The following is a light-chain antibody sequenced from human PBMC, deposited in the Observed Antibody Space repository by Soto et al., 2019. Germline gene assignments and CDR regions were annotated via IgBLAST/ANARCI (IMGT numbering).Light chain of an antibody. CDR2: DVS. CDR1: SSDVGAYNY. CDR3: SSYVGSNAVV. Sequence: QSALTQPPSASGSPGQSVTISCTGTSSDVGAYNYVSWYQQHPGKAPRLMIYDVSKRPSGVPDRFSGSKSGNTASLTVSGLQSEDEADYYCSSYVGSNAVVFGGGTKLTVL. J-gene: IGLJ2*01. V-gene: IGLV2-8*01.